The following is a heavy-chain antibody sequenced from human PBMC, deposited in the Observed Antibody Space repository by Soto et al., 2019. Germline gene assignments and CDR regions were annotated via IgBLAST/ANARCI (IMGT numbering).Heavy chain of an antibody. CDR3: ARSRSGAVADFFDY. J-gene: IGHJ4*02. CDR1: GFTFNRHA. D-gene: IGHD3-10*01. CDR2: ISRDGTNK. Sequence: QVQLVASGGGVVHLGRSLTLSCAASGFTFNRHAIHWVRQAPGKGLEWVTVISRDGTNKYFADSVKGRFTISRDNAKNTVFLQMNSLRREDTAVYYCARSRSGAVADFFDYWGQGTPVTVSS. V-gene: IGHV3-30-3*01.